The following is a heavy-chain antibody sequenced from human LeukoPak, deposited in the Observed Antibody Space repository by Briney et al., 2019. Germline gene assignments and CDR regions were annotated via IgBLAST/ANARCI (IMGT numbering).Heavy chain of an antibody. CDR3: ARGRIVRYFDWLLSTPFDY. Sequence: PSETLSLTCAVYGGSFSGYYWSWIRQPPGKGLERIGEINHSGSTNYNPSLKSRVTISVDTSKNQFSLKLSSVTAADTAVYYCARGRIVRYFDWLLSTPFDYWGQGTLVTVSS. V-gene: IGHV4-34*01. CDR1: GGSFSGYY. D-gene: IGHD3-9*01. J-gene: IGHJ4*02. CDR2: INHSGST.